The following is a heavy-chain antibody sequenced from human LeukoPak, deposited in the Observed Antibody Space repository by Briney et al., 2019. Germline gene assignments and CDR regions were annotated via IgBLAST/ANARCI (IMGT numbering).Heavy chain of an antibody. Sequence: SETLSLTCTVSGGSISSSSYYWGWIRQPPGKGLEWIGSIYYSGSTYYNPSLKSRVTISVDTSKNQFSLKLSSVTAADTAVYYCARQQQDNWFDPWGQGTLVTVSS. J-gene: IGHJ5*02. D-gene: IGHD6-13*01. CDR2: IYYSGST. CDR3: ARQQQDNWFDP. V-gene: IGHV4-39*01. CDR1: GGSISSSSYY.